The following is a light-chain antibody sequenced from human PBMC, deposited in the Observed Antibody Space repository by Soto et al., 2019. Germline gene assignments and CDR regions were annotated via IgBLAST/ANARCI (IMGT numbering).Light chain of an antibody. CDR3: CSYAGSYSLV. J-gene: IGLJ3*02. V-gene: IGLV2-11*01. CDR2: DVS. Sequence: QSALTQPRSVSGSPGQSVTIACTGTSSDVGNYNYVSWYQQLPGKAPKLMIFDVSQRPSGVPDRFSGSKSGNTASLTISGLQAEDEADYYCCSYAGSYSLVFGGGTKVTVL. CDR1: SSDVGNYNY.